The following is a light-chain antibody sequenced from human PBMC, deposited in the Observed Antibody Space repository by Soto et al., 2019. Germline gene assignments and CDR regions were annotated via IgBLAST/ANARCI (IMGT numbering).Light chain of an antibody. CDR2: EVS. J-gene: IGLJ3*02. CDR1: PNDIGGYDY. Sequence: QSALTQPASVSGSPGQSITISCTGTPNDIGGYDYVSWFQQHPGRAPQLIIFEVSNRPSGISARFSGSKSGNTAFLTISHLQPEDEDDYYCSSFKFSTTLRVFGGGTQLTVL. V-gene: IGLV2-14*01. CDR3: SSFKFSTTLRV.